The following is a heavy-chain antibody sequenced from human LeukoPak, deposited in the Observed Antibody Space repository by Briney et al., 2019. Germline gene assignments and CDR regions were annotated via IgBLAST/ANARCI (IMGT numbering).Heavy chain of an antibody. CDR2: INPNSGGT. CDR1: GYTFTCYY. J-gene: IGHJ5*02. D-gene: IGHD6-6*01. Sequence: GASVTVSCKASGYTFTCYYMHWVRQAPGQGLEWMGWINPNSGGTNYAQKFQGRVTITRDTSISTAYMELSRRRSDDTAVYYCARVISSIADAWFDPWGQGTLVTVSS. V-gene: IGHV1-2*02. CDR3: ARVISSIADAWFDP.